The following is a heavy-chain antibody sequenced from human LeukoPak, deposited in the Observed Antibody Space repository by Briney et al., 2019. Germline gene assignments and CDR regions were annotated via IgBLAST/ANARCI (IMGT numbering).Heavy chain of an antibody. J-gene: IGHJ4*02. CDR2: IKSKTEGGTT. Sequence: GGSLRLSCAASGFIFDTAWMTWVRQAPGKGLEWVGRIKSKTEGGTTDYAAPVKGRFTISRDDSKNTLYLQMNSLKTEDTAVYYCTPRGDYFDYWDQGTLVTVSS. CDR3: TPRGDYFDY. V-gene: IGHV3-15*01. CDR1: GFIFDTAW.